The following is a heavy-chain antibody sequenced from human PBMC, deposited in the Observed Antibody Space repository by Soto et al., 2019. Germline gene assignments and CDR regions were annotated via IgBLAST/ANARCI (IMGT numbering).Heavy chain of an antibody. Sequence: QLVETGGGLVKPGASLRLSCSTSGFPFNSYQMNWVRQAPGKGLQWVSSISSTGRYIYYADSVKGRFTISRDNANHSAFMLMYSLRADDTAVYYGARDGLLTFGGVLKIHCMDVWGKGTTVVVSS. CDR2: ISSTGRYI. CDR3: ARDGLLTFGGVLKIHCMDV. V-gene: IGHV3-21*01. D-gene: IGHD3-10*01. CDR1: GFPFNSYQ. J-gene: IGHJ6*03.